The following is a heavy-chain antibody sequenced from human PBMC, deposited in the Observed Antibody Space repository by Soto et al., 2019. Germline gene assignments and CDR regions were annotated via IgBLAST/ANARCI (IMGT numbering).Heavy chain of an antibody. CDR1: GFTFSSYA. CDR2: ISGSGGST. J-gene: IGHJ4*02. Sequence: RLSCAASGFTFSSYAMSWVRQAPGKGLEWVSAISGSGGSTYYADSVKGRFTISRDNSKNTLYLQMNSLRAEDTAVYYCAKDPNIVVPAAIWPYVDYWGQGTLVTVSS. D-gene: IGHD2-2*02. CDR3: AKDPNIVVPAAIWPYVDY. V-gene: IGHV3-23*01.